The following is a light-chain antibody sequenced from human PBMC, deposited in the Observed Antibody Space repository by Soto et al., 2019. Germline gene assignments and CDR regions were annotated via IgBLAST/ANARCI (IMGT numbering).Light chain of an antibody. CDR2: LGS. Sequence: DIVMTQSPLSLPVTPGEPASICCSSSQILLHSNGYNYVDWYLQKPRQSPQLLIYLGSNRSSGVPDRFSGSGSGTDFTLKISRVEAEDVGIYYCMQALQLRTFGQGTKVDI. CDR3: MQALQLRT. J-gene: IGKJ1*01. CDR1: QILLHSNGYNY. V-gene: IGKV2-28*01.